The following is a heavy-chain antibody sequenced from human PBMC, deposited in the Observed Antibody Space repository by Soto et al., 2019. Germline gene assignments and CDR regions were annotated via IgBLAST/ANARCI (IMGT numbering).Heavy chain of an antibody. J-gene: IGHJ1*01. Sequence: EVQLVESGGGLVQPGRSLRLSCADSGFTFDDCAMHWVRQVPGKGLEWVSGINWNGGSIGYADSVKGRFAISRDNAKISLHLQMNSLRAEDTAFYYCVKDESINWYSGHFRHWGQGNVVNVSS. V-gene: IGHV3-9*01. CDR1: GFTFDDCA. D-gene: IGHD6-13*01. CDR3: VKDESINWYSGHFRH. CDR2: INWNGGSI.